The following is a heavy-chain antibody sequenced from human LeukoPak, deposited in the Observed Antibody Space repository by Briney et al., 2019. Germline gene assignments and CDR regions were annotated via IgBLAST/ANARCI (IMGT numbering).Heavy chain of an antibody. CDR3: ARGFLEWLLSYGMDV. CDR1: GFTFSSYA. V-gene: IGHV3-30-3*01. J-gene: IGHJ6*02. Sequence: PGRSLRLSCAASGFTFSSYAMHWVRQAPGKGLEWVAVISYDGSNKYYADSVKGRFTISRGNSKNTLYLQMNSLRAEDTAVYYCARGFLEWLLSYGMDVWGQGTTVTVSS. D-gene: IGHD3-3*01. CDR2: ISYDGSNK.